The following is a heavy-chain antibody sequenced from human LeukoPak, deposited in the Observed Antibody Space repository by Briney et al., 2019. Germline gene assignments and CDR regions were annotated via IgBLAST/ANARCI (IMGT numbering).Heavy chain of an antibody. CDR2: IYTSGST. Sequence: SETLSLTCTLSGGSISSYYWSWIRQPAGKGLEWIWRIYTSGSTNYNPSLKSRVTMSVDTSKNQFSLKPGSVTAADTAVYYCARELYYYDSSGFDYWGQGTLVTVSS. CDR1: GGSISSYY. CDR3: ARELYYYDSSGFDY. V-gene: IGHV4-4*07. D-gene: IGHD3-22*01. J-gene: IGHJ4*02.